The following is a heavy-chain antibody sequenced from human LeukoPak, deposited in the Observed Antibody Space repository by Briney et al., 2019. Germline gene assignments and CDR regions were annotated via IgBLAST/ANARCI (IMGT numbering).Heavy chain of an antibody. CDR3: ARHMYDRSGRPFDY. CDR1: GGSIRSNTDY. CDR2: LYYSGST. J-gene: IGHJ4*02. D-gene: IGHD3-22*01. V-gene: IGHV4-39*01. Sequence: SSETLSLTCTVSGGSIRSNTDYWDWIRQPPGKGLELIGSLYYSGSTDYSPSLKSRVSISVDTSKNQFSLKLTSVTAADTAVYYCARHMYDRSGRPFDYWGQGTLVTVSS.